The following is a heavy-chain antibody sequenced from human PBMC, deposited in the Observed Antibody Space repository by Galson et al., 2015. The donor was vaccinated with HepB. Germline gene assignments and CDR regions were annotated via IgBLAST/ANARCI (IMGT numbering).Heavy chain of an antibody. CDR1: GGTFSSYT. Sequence: SVKVSCKASGGTFSSYTISWVRQAPGQGLEWMGRIIPILGIANYAQKFQGRVTITADKSTSTAYMELSSLRSEDTAVYYCARGSIAAAGTSSGYYGMDVWGQGTTVTVSS. J-gene: IGHJ6*02. V-gene: IGHV1-69*02. D-gene: IGHD6-13*01. CDR2: IIPILGIA. CDR3: ARGSIAAAGTSSGYYGMDV.